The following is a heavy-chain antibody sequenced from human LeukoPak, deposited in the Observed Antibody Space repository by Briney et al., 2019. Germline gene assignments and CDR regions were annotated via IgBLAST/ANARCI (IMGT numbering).Heavy chain of an antibody. Sequence: GGSLRLSCAASGFTFSSHSMNWARQALGKGLEWISYICPSAITIDYADSVKGRFTISRDNGKNSLYLQMNSLRDEDTAVYFCARDHRYAQDFWGQGTLVTVSS. V-gene: IGHV3-48*02. D-gene: IGHD1-1*01. CDR1: GFTFSSHS. J-gene: IGHJ4*02. CDR3: ARDHRYAQDF. CDR2: ICPSAITI.